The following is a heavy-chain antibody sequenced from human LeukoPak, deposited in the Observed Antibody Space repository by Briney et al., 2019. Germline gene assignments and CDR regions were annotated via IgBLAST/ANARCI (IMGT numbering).Heavy chain of an antibody. CDR1: GGSVSSGNYY. D-gene: IGHD2-21*02. Sequence: SETLSLTCTVSGGSVSSGNYYWSWIRQPPGKGLEWIGYIYYSGSTNYNPSLKSRVTISVDTSKNQFSLKLSSVTAADTAVYYCARGRDGFVPWGQGTLVTVSS. CDR3: ARGRDGFVP. J-gene: IGHJ5*02. CDR2: IYYSGST. V-gene: IGHV4-61*01.